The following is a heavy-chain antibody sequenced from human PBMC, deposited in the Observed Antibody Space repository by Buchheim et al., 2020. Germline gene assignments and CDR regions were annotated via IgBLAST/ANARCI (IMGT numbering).Heavy chain of an antibody. CDR1: GYSFTNNA. D-gene: IGHD5-24*01. CDR2: ISAGNGHT. J-gene: IGHJ5*02. Sequence: QVQLVQSGAEVKRPGASVKVSCRASGYSFTNNAIHWVRQAPGQRLEWMGWISAGNGHTEYSEKFQDRVTISRDTSASTVYMELSSLRSEDTAVYYRARVRRDGYNYDWFDPWGQGTL. V-gene: IGHV1-3*01. CDR3: ARVRRDGYNYDWFDP.